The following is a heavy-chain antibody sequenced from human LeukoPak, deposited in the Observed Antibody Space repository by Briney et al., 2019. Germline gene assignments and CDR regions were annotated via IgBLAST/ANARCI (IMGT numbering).Heavy chain of an antibody. CDR2: IYYSGST. CDR3: ARDAKIQLWLRVGYYYYMDV. J-gene: IGHJ6*03. D-gene: IGHD5-18*01. V-gene: IGHV4-39*07. CDR1: GGSISSSSYY. Sequence: PSETLSLTCTVSGGSISSSSYYWGWIRQPPGKGLEWIGSIYYSGSTYYNPSLKSRVTISVDTSKNQFSLKLSSVTAADTAVYYCARDAKIQLWLRVGYYYYMDVWGKGTTVTVSS.